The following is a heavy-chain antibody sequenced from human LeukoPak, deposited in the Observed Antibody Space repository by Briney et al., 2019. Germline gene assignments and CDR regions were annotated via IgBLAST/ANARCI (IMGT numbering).Heavy chain of an antibody. Sequence: SETLSLTCTVSGGSITGYYWSWIRQPPGQGLEWIGYVFYSGGTLYNPSLQSRVTISVDTSKTQFSLKLTSVTAADTAVYYCARHITVSYDAFDLWGRGTMVTVSS. CDR2: VFYSGGT. J-gene: IGHJ3*01. D-gene: IGHD6-19*01. CDR3: ARHITVSYDAFDL. CDR1: GGSITGYY. V-gene: IGHV4-59*08.